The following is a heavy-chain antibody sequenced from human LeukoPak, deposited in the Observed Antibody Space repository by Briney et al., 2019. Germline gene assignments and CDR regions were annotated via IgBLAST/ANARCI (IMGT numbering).Heavy chain of an antibody. CDR1: GYTFTSYG. Sequence: ASVKVSCKASGYTFTSYGISWVRQAPGQGLEWMGWISDYNGSTNYAQKLQGRVTMTTDTSTSTAYMELRSLRSDATAVYYCARDLYRDSLPVSWFDPWGQGTLVTVSS. J-gene: IGHJ5*02. D-gene: IGHD4-11*01. CDR2: ISDYNGST. CDR3: ARDLYRDSLPVSWFDP. V-gene: IGHV1-18*01.